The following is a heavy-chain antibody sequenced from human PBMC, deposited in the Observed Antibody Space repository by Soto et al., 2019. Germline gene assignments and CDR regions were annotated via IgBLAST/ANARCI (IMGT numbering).Heavy chain of an antibody. V-gene: IGHV3-23*01. CDR1: GFTFSSYA. D-gene: IGHD3-3*01. Sequence: GGSLRLSCEGTGFTFSSYAMNWVRQVPGKGLQWVAGLSASGSRTFYAESVKGRFTISRDNSKNTVFLQMDSLRAEVAAVYFCAKSHTVLVKFDSWGLGTLVTVSS. J-gene: IGHJ4*02. CDR3: AKSHTVLVKFDS. CDR2: LSASGSRT.